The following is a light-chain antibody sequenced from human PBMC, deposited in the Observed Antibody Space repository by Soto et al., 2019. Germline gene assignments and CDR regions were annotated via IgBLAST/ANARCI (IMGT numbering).Light chain of an antibody. J-gene: IGKJ1*01. V-gene: IGKV1-6*01. Sequence: AIQMTQSPSSLSASVGDRVTITCRASQDVKSDLGWYQQKPGKAPKLLIYAASTLQSGVPSRFSGSGSGTDFTLTINSLQPEDFATYYCLQDYTYPRTFGQGTKLEIK. CDR2: AAS. CDR1: QDVKSD. CDR3: LQDYTYPRT.